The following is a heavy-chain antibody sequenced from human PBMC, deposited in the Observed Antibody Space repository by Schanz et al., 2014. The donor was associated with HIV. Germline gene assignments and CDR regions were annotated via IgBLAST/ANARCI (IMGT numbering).Heavy chain of an antibody. Sequence: QVQLVESGGGVVQPGRSLRLSCVASAFNFDSYGMHWVRQAPGKGLEWVAVISYDGTKKHYADSVKGRFTISRDNSKNSLSLLIKSLRAEDAAVYYCAKDRNYYESKYRGKGNYYYYYGMDVWGQGTLVTVSS. D-gene: IGHD3-22*01. J-gene: IGHJ6*02. CDR2: ISYDGTKK. V-gene: IGHV3-30*18. CDR3: AKDRNYYESKYRGKGNYYYYYGMDV. CDR1: AFNFDSYG.